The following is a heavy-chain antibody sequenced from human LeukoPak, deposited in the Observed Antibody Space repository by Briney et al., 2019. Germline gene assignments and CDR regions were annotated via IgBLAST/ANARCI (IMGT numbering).Heavy chain of an antibody. D-gene: IGHD5-24*01. V-gene: IGHV3-23*01. CDR2: ISGSGGST. CDR1: GFTFSSYA. CDR3: AKVRVERWLQFAFDI. J-gene: IGHJ3*02. Sequence: PGGSLRLSCAASGFTFSSYAMSWVRQAPGKGLEWVSAISGSGGSTYYADSVKGRFTISGDNSKNTLYLQMNSLRAEDTAVYYCAKVRVERWLQFAFDIWGQGTMVTVSS.